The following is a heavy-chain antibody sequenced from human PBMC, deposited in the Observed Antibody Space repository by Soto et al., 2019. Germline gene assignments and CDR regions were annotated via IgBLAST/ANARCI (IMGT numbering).Heavy chain of an antibody. Sequence: SVKVSCKASGGTFSSYAISWVRQAPGQGLEWMGGIIPIFGTANYAQKFQGRVTITADKSTSTAYMELSSLRSEDTAVYYCARSVLIAAANYYYYGMDVWGQGTTVTVSS. J-gene: IGHJ6*02. CDR3: ARSVLIAAANYYYYGMDV. CDR1: GGTFSSYA. V-gene: IGHV1-69*06. D-gene: IGHD6-13*01. CDR2: IIPIFGTA.